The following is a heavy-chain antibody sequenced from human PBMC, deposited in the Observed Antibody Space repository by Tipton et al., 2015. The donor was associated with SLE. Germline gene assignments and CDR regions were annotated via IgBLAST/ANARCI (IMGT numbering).Heavy chain of an antibody. V-gene: IGHV4-59*08. Sequence: TLSLTCTVSGGSISSYYWSWIRQPPGKGLEWIGYIYYSGSTNYNPSPKSRDTISVDTSKNQFSLKLSSVTAADTAVYYCARGIRIVGATHDAFDIWGQGTMVTVSS. J-gene: IGHJ3*02. CDR2: IYYSGST. D-gene: IGHD1-26*01. CDR3: ARGIRIVGATHDAFDI. CDR1: GGSISSYY.